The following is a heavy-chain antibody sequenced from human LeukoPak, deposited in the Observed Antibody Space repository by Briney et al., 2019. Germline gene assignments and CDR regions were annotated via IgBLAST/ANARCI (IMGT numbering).Heavy chain of an antibody. Sequence: ASVKVSCKASGYTFTDYYMHWVRQAPGQEFEWMGWINPNDGDTNYAQKFQGRVTMTRDTSISTAHMELSSLRSEDTAVYYCARGKGDWFDPWGQGTLVTVSS. CDR1: GYTFTDYY. CDR3: ARGKGDWFDP. CDR2: INPNDGDT. D-gene: IGHD3-16*01. V-gene: IGHV1-2*02. J-gene: IGHJ5*02.